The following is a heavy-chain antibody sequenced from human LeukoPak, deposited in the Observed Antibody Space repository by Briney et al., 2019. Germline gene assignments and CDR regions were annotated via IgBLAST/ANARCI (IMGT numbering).Heavy chain of an antibody. CDR3: ARDSISGSYVHFDH. D-gene: IGHD1-26*01. V-gene: IGHV7-4-1*02. CDR2: INTNTGNP. CDR1: GYSFDRYG. J-gene: IGHJ4*02. Sequence: ASVKVSCKASGYSFDRYGINWLRQPPGQGLGWMGWINTNTGNPTYAQGFTGRFVFSLDTSVSTAYLQISMLKADDTAVYYCARDSISGSYVHFDHWGQGTLVTVSS.